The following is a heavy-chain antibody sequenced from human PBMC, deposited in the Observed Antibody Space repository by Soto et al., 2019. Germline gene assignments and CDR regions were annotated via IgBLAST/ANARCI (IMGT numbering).Heavy chain of an antibody. CDR1: GGTFSSYA. V-gene: IGHV1-69*13. CDR2: ITPIFGTA. D-gene: IGHD2-15*01. J-gene: IGHJ3*02. Sequence: SVKVSCKASGGTFSSYAISWVRQAPGQGLEWMGGITPIFGTANYAQKFQGRVTITADESTSTAYMELSSLRSEDTAVYYCARDNNCSGGSCYTLRAFDIWGQGTMVTVSS. CDR3: ARDNNCSGGSCYTLRAFDI.